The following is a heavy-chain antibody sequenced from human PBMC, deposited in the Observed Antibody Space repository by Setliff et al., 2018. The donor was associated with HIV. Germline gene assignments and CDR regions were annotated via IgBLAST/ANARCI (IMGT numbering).Heavy chain of an antibody. D-gene: IGHD1-26*01. V-gene: IGHV3-21*01. J-gene: IGHJ4*02. CDR3: ARDPYRGSYYEADY. CDR2: ISSTSTYI. CDR1: GFTFINYN. Sequence: GGSLRLSCAASGFTFINYNMDWVRQAPGKGLEWVSFISSTSTYIYYADSVKGRSTISRDSANNSLYLQMNSLRAEDTAVYYCARDPYRGSYYEADYWGQGTLVTVSS.